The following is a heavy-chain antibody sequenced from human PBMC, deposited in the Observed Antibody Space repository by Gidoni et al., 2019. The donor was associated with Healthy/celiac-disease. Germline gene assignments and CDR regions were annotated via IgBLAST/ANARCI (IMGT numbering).Heavy chain of an antibody. V-gene: IGHV4-61*02. D-gene: IGHD3-22*01. CDR2: IYTSGST. CDR3: ARVTPPGLDYYDSSGPDPGYGMDV. CDR1: GGSISSGSYY. Sequence: QVQLQESGPGLVKPSQTPSLTCTVSGGSISSGSYYWSWIRQPAGKGLEWIGRIYTSGSTNYNPSLKSRVTISVDTSKNQFSLKLSSVTAADTAVYYCARVTPPGLDYYDSSGPDPGYGMDVWGQGTTVTVSS. J-gene: IGHJ6*02.